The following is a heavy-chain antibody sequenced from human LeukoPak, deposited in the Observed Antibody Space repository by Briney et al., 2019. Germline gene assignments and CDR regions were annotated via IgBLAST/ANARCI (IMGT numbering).Heavy chain of an antibody. Sequence: GGSLRPSCVASGFTVNNNYMNWVRQGPGKGLEWVSVISSGGSTYYADSVTGRFTISRDNSKNTLYLQMNSLRVEDTAVYYCGRDLIGTAASWDCWGQGTLVTVSS. CDR1: GFTVNNNY. D-gene: IGHD6-25*01. CDR3: GRDLIGTAASWDC. J-gene: IGHJ4*02. V-gene: IGHV3-53*01. CDR2: ISSGGST.